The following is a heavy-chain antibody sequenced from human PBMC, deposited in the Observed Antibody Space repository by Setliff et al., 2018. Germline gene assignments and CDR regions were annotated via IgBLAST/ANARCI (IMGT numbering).Heavy chain of an antibody. D-gene: IGHD3-3*01. CDR1: DVSISSSSFY. CDR2: IYYSGST. V-gene: IGHV4-39*01. Sequence: PSETLSLTCTVSDVSISSSSFYWAWIRQPPGKGLEWIGSIYYSGSTYYNPSLTSRVTISVDTSNNQFSLNPRSVTAADTAIYYCARHFRSSKVQFLEYLTDYYFDSWGQGTLVTVSS. CDR3: ARHFRSSKVQFLEYLTDYYFDS. J-gene: IGHJ4*02.